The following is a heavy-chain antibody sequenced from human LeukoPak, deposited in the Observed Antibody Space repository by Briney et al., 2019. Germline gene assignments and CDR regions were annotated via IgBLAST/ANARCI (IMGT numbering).Heavy chain of an antibody. J-gene: IGHJ4*02. D-gene: IGHD4/OR15-4a*01. CDR1: GFTFSSYW. Sequence: GGSLRLSCAASGFTFSSYWMHWVRQAPGKGLEWVSFIYSDNTHYSDSVKGRFTISRDNSKNTLYLQMNSLRAEDTAVYYCARRAGAYSHPYDYWGQGTLSPSP. V-gene: IGHV3-53*01. CDR2: IYSDNT. CDR3: ARRAGAYSHPYDY.